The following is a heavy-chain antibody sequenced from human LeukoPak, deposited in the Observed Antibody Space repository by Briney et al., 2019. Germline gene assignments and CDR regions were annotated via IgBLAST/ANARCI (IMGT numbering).Heavy chain of an antibody. CDR2: IYYTGST. J-gene: IGHJ4*02. CDR3: ARGRGDSRGTSFDY. D-gene: IGHD3-22*01. Sequence: SETLSLTCTVSGGSISTYYWSWIRQPPGKGLEWIGYIYYTGSTTYNPSLRSRVAISVDTSKNQFSLRLNSVTAADTAVYYCARGRGDSRGTSFDYWGQGTLVTVSS. CDR1: GGSISTYY. V-gene: IGHV4-59*01.